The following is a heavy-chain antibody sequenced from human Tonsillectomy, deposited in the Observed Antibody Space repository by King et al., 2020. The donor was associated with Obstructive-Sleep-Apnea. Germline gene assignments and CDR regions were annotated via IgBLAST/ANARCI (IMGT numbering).Heavy chain of an antibody. J-gene: IGHJ4*02. CDR1: GFTFSSYS. V-gene: IGHV3-21*01. Sequence: VQLVESGGGLVKPGGSLRLSCAASGFTFSSYSMNWVRQAPGKGLAWVSSISSSTSYIYYADSVKGRFTISRDNAKNSLYLQMNSLRAEDTAVYYCARSYGGNRKNFDYWGQGTLVTVSS. CDR3: ARSYGGNRKNFDY. CDR2: ISSSTSYI. D-gene: IGHD4-23*01.